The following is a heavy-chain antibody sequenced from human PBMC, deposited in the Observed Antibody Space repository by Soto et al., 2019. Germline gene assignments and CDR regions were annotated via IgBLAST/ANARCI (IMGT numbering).Heavy chain of an antibody. D-gene: IGHD6-6*01. CDR3: ARDYSSSRYYGMDV. J-gene: IGHJ6*02. CDR2: IDSDGSST. Sequence: GGSLRLSCAASGFTFSSYWMHWVRQTPGKGLVWVSHIDSDGSSTTYADSVKGRFTISRDNAKNSLYLQMNSLRAEDTAVYYCARDYSSSRYYGMDVWGQGTTVTVSS. CDR1: GFTFSSYW. V-gene: IGHV3-74*01.